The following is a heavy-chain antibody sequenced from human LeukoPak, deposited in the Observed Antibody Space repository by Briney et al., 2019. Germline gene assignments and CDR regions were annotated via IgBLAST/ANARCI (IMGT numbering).Heavy chain of an antibody. J-gene: IGHJ4*02. D-gene: IGHD2-21*02. Sequence: GGSLRLSCAASGVTVSSNYMNWVRQAPGKGLEWVSILYSGGNTYYADSVKGRFTISRDNAKNSLYLQTNSLRAEDTAVYYCARVRGDYYFDYWGQGTLDTVSS. V-gene: IGHV3-66*01. CDR3: ARVRGDYYFDY. CDR1: GVTVSSNY. CDR2: LYSGGNT.